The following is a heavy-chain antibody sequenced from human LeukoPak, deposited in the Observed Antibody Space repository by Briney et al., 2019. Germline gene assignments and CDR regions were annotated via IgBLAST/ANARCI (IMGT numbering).Heavy chain of an antibody. Sequence: ASVKVSCKASGYTFTGYYMHWVRQAPGQGLEWMGWINPNSGGTNYAQEFQGRVTMTRDTSISTAYMELSRLRSDDTAVYYCAREQAAAGLYWGQGTLVTVSS. CDR2: INPNSGGT. CDR3: AREQAAAGLY. CDR1: GYTFTGYY. J-gene: IGHJ4*02. D-gene: IGHD6-13*01. V-gene: IGHV1-2*02.